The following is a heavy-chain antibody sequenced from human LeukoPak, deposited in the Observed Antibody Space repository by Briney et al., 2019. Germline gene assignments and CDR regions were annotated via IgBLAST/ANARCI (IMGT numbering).Heavy chain of an antibody. CDR2: IYYSGST. Sequence: SETLSLTCTVSGGSISSGSYYWSWIRQPPGKGLEWIGYIYYSGSTNYNPSLKSRVTISVDTSKYQFSLKLSSVTAADTAVYYCARGPGDDSSGYYYPNWYFDLWGRGTLVTVSS. V-gene: IGHV4-61*01. CDR3: ARGPGDDSSGYYYPNWYFDL. CDR1: GGSISSGSYY. J-gene: IGHJ2*01. D-gene: IGHD3-22*01.